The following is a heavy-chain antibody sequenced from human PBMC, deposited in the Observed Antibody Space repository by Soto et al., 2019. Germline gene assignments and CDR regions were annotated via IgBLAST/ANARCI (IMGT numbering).Heavy chain of an antibody. V-gene: IGHV1-3*01. CDR1: GYTFTHYA. Sequence: QVQLVQSGAEVKKPGASVKVSCTASGYTFTHYAIHWVRHTPGQRLEWMGFINAGSGNTKNSQTFQGRLTFTKDTSASTAYMDLSSLRSEDPAIYYCARGLAADGAWGQGTLVTVSS. CDR2: INAGSGNT. CDR3: ARGLAADGA. D-gene: IGHD6-13*01. J-gene: IGHJ5*02.